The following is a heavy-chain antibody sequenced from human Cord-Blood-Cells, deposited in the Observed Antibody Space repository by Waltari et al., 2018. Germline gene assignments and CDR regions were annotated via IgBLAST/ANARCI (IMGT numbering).Heavy chain of an antibody. CDR3: ARDGYGAYYDSSGYYPDY. J-gene: IGHJ4*02. Sequence: QVQLVQSGAEVKKPGASVKVSCKASGYTFTSYYMHWVRQAPGQGLEWMGIINPRGGSTSYAQKCQGRVTMTRDTSTSTVYMELSSLRSEDTAVYYCARDGYGAYYDSSGYYPDYWGQGTLVTVSS. V-gene: IGHV1-46*01. D-gene: IGHD3-22*01. CDR2: INPRGGST. CDR1: GYTFTSYY.